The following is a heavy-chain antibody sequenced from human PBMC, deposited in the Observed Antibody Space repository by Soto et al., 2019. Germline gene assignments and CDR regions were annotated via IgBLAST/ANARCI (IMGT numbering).Heavy chain of an antibody. J-gene: IGHJ4*02. D-gene: IGHD3-22*01. CDR1: GGTFSNYA. CDR3: ARGAQFDNSGYPFDY. CDR2: ILPIYGST. V-gene: IGHV1-69*01. Sequence: QVRLVQSGAEVKEPGSSVTVSCKSSGGTFSNYAVNWARQAPGQGLEWMGGILPIYGSTNFAHKFQGRVTLTADESTSTAYMELKSRRSEDTAVYYCARGAQFDNSGYPFDYWGQGTLVTVSS.